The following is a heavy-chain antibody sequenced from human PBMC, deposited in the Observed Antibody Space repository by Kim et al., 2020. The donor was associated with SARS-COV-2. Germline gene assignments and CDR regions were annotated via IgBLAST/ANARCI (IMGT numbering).Heavy chain of an antibody. J-gene: IGHJ1*01. V-gene: IGHV3-43*01. CDR3: AKGYYDSSGSVRYFQH. Sequence: SLKGRITISRDNSKNSLYLQMNSLRTEDTALYYCAKGYYDSSGSVRYFQHWGQGTLVTVSS. D-gene: IGHD3-22*01.